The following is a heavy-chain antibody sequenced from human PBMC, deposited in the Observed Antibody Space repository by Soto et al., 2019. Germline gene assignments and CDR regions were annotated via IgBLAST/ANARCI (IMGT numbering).Heavy chain of an antibody. CDR3: ARDLKSAAPDY. CDR1: GGTFSSYA. CDR2: IIPIFGTA. Sequence: QVQLVQSGAEVKKPGSSVKVSCKASGGTFSSYAISWVRQAPGQGLEWMGGIIPIFGTANYAQKFQGRVKITADESTVTAYMALSSLRSADTAVCYCARDLKSAAPDYWGPGTLVTVSS. V-gene: IGHV1-69*12. D-gene: IGHD6-6*01. J-gene: IGHJ4*02.